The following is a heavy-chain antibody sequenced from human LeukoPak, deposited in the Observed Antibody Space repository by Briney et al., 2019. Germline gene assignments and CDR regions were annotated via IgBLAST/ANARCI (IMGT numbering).Heavy chain of an antibody. D-gene: IGHD3-22*01. CDR1: GFTFSSNA. CDR2: ITNSGGST. J-gene: IGHJ4*02. Sequence: GGSLRLSCAASGFTFSSNAMSWVRQAPGKGLEWVSGITNSGGSTYYADSVKGRFTISRDNSKNMLYLQMNSLRAEDTALYYCARGAGRYYDSSGYYIDFWGQGTLVTVSS. V-gene: IGHV3-23*01. CDR3: ARGAGRYYDSSGYYIDF.